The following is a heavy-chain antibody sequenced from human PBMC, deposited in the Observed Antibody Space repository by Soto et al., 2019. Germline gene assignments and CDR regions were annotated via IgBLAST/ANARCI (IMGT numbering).Heavy chain of an antibody. V-gene: IGHV3-30*18. CDR1: GFTFSSYG. CDR2: ISYDGSYK. D-gene: IGHD6-19*01. Sequence: QVQLVESGGGVVQPGRSLRLSCAASGFTFSSYGMHWVRQAPGKGLEWVAVISYDGSYKYYAESVKGRFTISRANFKNTLYLQMNSLRAEDTAVYYCAKDFGLGVAGPLGDSFDYWGQGTLVTVSS. CDR3: AKDFGLGVAGPLGDSFDY. J-gene: IGHJ4*02.